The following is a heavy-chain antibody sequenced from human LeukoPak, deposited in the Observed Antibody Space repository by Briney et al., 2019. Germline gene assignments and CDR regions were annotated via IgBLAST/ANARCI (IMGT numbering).Heavy chain of an antibody. J-gene: IGHJ6*03. CDR2: INHSGST. Sequence: SETLSLTCAVYGGSFSGYYWSWIRQPPGKGLEWIGEINHSGSTNYNPSLKSRVTISVDTSKNQFSLKLSSVTAADTAVYYCARTPFRYYYYYYMDVWGKGTTVTISS. V-gene: IGHV4-34*01. CDR3: ARTPFRYYYYYYMDV. CDR1: GGSFSGYY.